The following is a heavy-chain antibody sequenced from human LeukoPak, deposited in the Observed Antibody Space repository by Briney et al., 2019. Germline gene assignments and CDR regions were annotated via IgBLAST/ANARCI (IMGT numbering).Heavy chain of an antibody. CDR1: GGSFSGYY. V-gene: IGHV4-34*01. CDR2: INHSGST. CDR3: ARSYYYVPGFAY. Sequence: SETLSLTCAVYGGSFSGYYWSWLRQPPGKGLEWIGEINHSGSTNYNPSLKSRVTISVDTSKNQFSLKLSSVTAADTAVYYCARSYYYVPGFAYWGQGTLVTVSS. J-gene: IGHJ4*02. D-gene: IGHD3-10*02.